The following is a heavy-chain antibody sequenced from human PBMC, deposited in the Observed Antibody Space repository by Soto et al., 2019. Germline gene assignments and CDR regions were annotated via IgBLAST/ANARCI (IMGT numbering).Heavy chain of an antibody. CDR1: RFTFSDSW. V-gene: IGHV3-7*01. CDR2: IKPDESEK. Sequence: GGSLRLSCTASRFTFSDSWMTWVRQAPGKGLEWVARIKPDESEKKYADSVKGRFSISRDNAKNSMYLQMDSLRGEDTAVYYCVRGGSNCASWGQGTLVTVSS. D-gene: IGHD4-4*01. J-gene: IGHJ5*02. CDR3: VRGGSNCAS.